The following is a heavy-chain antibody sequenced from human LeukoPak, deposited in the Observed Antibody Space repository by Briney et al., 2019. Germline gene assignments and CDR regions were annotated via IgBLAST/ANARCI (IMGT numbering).Heavy chain of an antibody. J-gene: IGHJ4*02. CDR3: ATSRGVLTPFDY. CDR1: GGSISSYY. Sequence: SETLSLTCTVSGGSISSYYWSWIRQPPGKGLEWIGYFYYSGSTNYNPSLKRRVTISGNTSKNQFSLKLNSVTAADTAVYYCATSRGVLTPFDYWGQGTLVTVSS. CDR2: FYYSGST. V-gene: IGHV4-59*01. D-gene: IGHD3-10*01.